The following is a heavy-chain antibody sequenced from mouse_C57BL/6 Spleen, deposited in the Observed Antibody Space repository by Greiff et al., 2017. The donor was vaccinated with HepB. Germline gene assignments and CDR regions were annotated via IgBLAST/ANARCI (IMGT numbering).Heavy chain of an antibody. V-gene: IGHV1-15*01. D-gene: IGHD1-1*01. J-gene: IGHJ4*01. CDR1: GYTFTDYE. Sequence: QVQLQQSGAELVRPGASVTLSCKASGYTFTDYEMHWVKQTPVHGLEWIGAIDPETGGTAYNQKFKGKAILTADKSSSTAYMELRSLTSEDSAVYYCTRRGIYYYGSSRLYYAMDYWGQGTSVTVSS. CDR3: TRRGIYYYGSSRLYYAMDY. CDR2: IDPETGGT.